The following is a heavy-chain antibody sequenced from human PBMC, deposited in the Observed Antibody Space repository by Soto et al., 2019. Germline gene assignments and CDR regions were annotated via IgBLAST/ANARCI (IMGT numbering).Heavy chain of an antibody. D-gene: IGHD3-22*01. J-gene: IGHJ6*02. CDR1: GFTLSSYA. CDR2: ISGSGGST. Sequence: VGSLRLSCAASGFTLSSYAMTWVRQAPGKGLEWVSAISGSGGSTYYADSVKGRFTISRDNSKNTLYLQMNSLRAEDTAVYYCAKGQRITMIVVPDMDVWGQGTTVTVSS. CDR3: AKGQRITMIVVPDMDV. V-gene: IGHV3-23*01.